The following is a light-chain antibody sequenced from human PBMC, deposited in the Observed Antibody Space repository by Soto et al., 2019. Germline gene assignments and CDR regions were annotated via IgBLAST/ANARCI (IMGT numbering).Light chain of an antibody. CDR1: GRDIGAYNY. CDR2: GVK. CDR3: SSYTTSYFYV. J-gene: IGLJ1*01. Sequence: QSALTQPACVSVSPGQSITISCTGSGRDIGAYNYVSWYQQHPGKAPKLIIYGVKNRPSGVSNRFSASKSAFTASLTISGLQAEDEADYYCSSYTTSYFYVFGPGTKVTVL. V-gene: IGLV2-14*01.